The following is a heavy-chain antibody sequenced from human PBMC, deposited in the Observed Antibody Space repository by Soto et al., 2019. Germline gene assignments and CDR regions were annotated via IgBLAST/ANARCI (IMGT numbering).Heavy chain of an antibody. CDR2: IWSDGNSQ. V-gene: IGHV3-33*01. CDR1: GIPFSASG. D-gene: IGHD5-18*01. J-gene: IGHJ5*02. CDR3: ARDKGVTCIDP. Sequence: QVQLVESGGGVVQPGRSLRLSCAASGIPFSASGMHWVRQAPGKGLEWVATIWSDGNSQYYADSVKGRFTICRENSRNTGYLQMGRLRVEDTAVYFCARDKGVTCIDPWGQGTLVYVSS.